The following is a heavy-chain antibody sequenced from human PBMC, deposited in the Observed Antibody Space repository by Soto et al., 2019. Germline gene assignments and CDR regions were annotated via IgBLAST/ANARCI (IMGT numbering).Heavy chain of an antibody. D-gene: IGHD3-10*01. Sequence: QVQLQESGPGLVKPSQTLSLTCTVSGGSISSGGYYWSWIRQHPGKGLEWIGYIYYSGSTYYNPSPKKLVTITVDTYKYQFSLKLSSVTAADTAVYYCASYYYGSGSYYLPYYYYGMDVWGQGTTVTVSS. CDR3: ASYYYGSGSYYLPYYYYGMDV. CDR1: GGSISSGGYY. CDR2: IYYSGST. V-gene: IGHV4-31*01. J-gene: IGHJ6*02.